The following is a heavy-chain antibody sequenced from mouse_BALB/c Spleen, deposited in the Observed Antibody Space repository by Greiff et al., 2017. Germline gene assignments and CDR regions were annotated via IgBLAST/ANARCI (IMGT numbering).Heavy chain of an antibody. CDR1: GYAFSSSW. J-gene: IGHJ3*01. Sequence: QVQLQQSGPELVKPGASVKISCKASGYAFSSSWMNWVKQRPGQGLEWIGRIYPGDGDTNYNGKFKGKATLTADKSSSTAYMQLSSLTSVDSAVYFCAIYGNYDWFAYWGQGTLVTVSA. CDR3: AIYGNYDWFAY. V-gene: IGHV1-82*01. D-gene: IGHD2-1*01. CDR2: IYPGDGDT.